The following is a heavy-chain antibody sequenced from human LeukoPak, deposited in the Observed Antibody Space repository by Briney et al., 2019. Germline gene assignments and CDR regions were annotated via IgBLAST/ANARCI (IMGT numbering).Heavy chain of an antibody. Sequence: GVSLRLSCVASGFTFRSDWMSWVRQGPGKGPEWVASIKQDGGEIYYVESVKGRFTISRDNARNSLYLQMNSLRVEDTAVYYCAREWNWGQGSLVTVSS. J-gene: IGHJ4*02. V-gene: IGHV3-7*01. CDR3: AREWN. CDR2: IKQDGGEI. CDR1: GFTFRSDW.